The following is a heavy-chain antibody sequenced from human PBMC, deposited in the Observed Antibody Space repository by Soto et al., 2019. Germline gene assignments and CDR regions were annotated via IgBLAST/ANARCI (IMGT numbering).Heavy chain of an antibody. D-gene: IGHD3-10*01. V-gene: IGHV1-2*04. Sequence: QVQLVQSGAEVKKPGASVKVSCKASGYTFTGYYMHWVRQAPGQGLEWMGWINPNSGGTNYAQKFQGWVTMTRDTSISTAYMELSRLRSDDTAVYYCARASFGPEYGSGIRLYGMDVWGQGTTVTVSS. CDR3: ARASFGPEYGSGIRLYGMDV. CDR2: INPNSGGT. J-gene: IGHJ6*02. CDR1: GYTFTGYY.